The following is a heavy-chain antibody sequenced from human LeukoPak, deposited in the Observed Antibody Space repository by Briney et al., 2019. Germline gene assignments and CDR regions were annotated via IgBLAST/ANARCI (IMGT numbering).Heavy chain of an antibody. CDR3: AKDSGSIHFMD. J-gene: IGHJ4*02. CDR2: ISPSGDTP. D-gene: IGHD3-10*01. Sequence: GGSLRLSCAASGFTFSAHGMNWVRQAPGKGLEWVSGISPSGDTPWYTDSVKGRFTISRDNSKNTVYLQMNSLRAEDTALYYCAKDSGSIHFMDWGQGILVTVSS. CDR1: GFTFSAHG. V-gene: IGHV3-23*01.